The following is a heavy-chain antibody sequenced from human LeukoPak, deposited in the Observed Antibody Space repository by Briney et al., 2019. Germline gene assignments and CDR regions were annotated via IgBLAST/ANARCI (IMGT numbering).Heavy chain of an antibody. V-gene: IGHV3-23*01. D-gene: IGHD3-22*01. CDR2: ISGSGGTT. Sequence: PGGSLRLSCAASGFTFSSYAMSWVRQAPGKGLEWVSVISGSGGTTYYADSVKGRFTISRDSSKNTLYLQMNSLRAEDTALYYCAKDLDSRVGSYYFDYWGQGTLVTVSS. CDR3: AKDLDSRVGSYYFDY. CDR1: GFTFSSYA. J-gene: IGHJ4*02.